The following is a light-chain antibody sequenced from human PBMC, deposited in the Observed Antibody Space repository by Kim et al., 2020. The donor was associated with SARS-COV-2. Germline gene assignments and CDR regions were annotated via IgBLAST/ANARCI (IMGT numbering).Light chain of an antibody. Sequence: SILCASIEDRVTINCRASQSITTWLAEYQQKPEKATKLLIYDASTLHSGVPSKFSGSGYGTEFTLTISSLQPDDSATYYCQQYNVLFGQGPKLEI. CDR2: DAS. V-gene: IGKV1-5*01. J-gene: IGKJ2*01. CDR1: QSITTW. CDR3: QQYNVL.